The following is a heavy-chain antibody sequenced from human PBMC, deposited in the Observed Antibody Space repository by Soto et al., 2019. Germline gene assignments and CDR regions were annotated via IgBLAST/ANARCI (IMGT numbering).Heavy chain of an antibody. CDR1: GFTFYSYA. CDR3: ARVWERTVTTRNYFYGIDV. Sequence: EVHLLESGGGLVQPGGSLRLSCAASGFTFYSYAMTWVRQAPGKALEWVSTISGRGDSTYYADSVKGRFSISRDNYKNTVSLQMNSLRVENTAVYFCARVWERTVTTRNYFYGIDVWGRGTTVTVSS. J-gene: IGHJ6*02. V-gene: IGHV3-23*01. CDR2: ISGRGDST. D-gene: IGHD4-17*01.